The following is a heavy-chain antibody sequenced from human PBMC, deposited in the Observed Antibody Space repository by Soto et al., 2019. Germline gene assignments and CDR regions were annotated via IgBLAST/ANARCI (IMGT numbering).Heavy chain of an antibody. J-gene: IGHJ5*02. CDR3: ARHEDSSGWYPSNWFDP. Sequence: SETLSLTCTVSGGSISSSSYYWGWIRQPPGKGLEWIGSIYYSGSTYYNPSLKSRVTISVDTSKNQFSLKLSSVTAADTAVYYCARHEDSSGWYPSNWFDPWGQGTLVTVSS. V-gene: IGHV4-39*01. CDR2: IYYSGST. CDR1: GGSISSSSYY. D-gene: IGHD6-19*01.